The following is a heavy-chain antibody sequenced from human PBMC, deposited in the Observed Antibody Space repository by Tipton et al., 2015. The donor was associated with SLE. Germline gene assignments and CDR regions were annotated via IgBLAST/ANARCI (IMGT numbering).Heavy chain of an antibody. D-gene: IGHD1-26*01. CDR1: GGSISSYY. V-gene: IGHV4-59*01. CDR2: IYYSGST. J-gene: IGHJ6*03. Sequence: LVKPSETLSLTCTVSGGSISSYYWSWIRQPPGKGLEWIGYIYYSGSTNYNPSLKSRVTISVDTSKNQFSLKLSSVTAADTAVYYCARGGLGVSYYYYMDVWGKGTTVTVSS. CDR3: ARGGLGVSYYYYMDV.